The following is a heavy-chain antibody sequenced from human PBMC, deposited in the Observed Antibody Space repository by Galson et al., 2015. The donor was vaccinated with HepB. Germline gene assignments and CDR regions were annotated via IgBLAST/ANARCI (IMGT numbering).Heavy chain of an antibody. V-gene: IGHV4-31*03. CDR3: ARATVVTWWRSWFDP. D-gene: IGHD4-23*01. CDR2: IYYSGST. Sequence: TLSLTCTVSGGSISSGGYYWSWIRQHPGKGLEWIGYIYYSGSTYYNPSLKSRVTISVDTSKNQFSLKLSSVTAADTAVYYCARATVVTWWRSWFDPWGQGTLVTVSS. J-gene: IGHJ5*02. CDR1: GGSISSGGYY.